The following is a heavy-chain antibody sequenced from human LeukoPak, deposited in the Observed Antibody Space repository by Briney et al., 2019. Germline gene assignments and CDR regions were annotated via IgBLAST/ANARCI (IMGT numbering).Heavy chain of an antibody. CDR3: ARDTNYYDSSGFFDY. D-gene: IGHD3-22*01. J-gene: IGHJ4*02. V-gene: IGHV4-34*01. CDR1: GGSFSDYY. Sequence: KPSETLSLTCAVYGGSFSDYYWTWIRQSPGKGLEWIGEINHSGSTNYNPSLKSRVTMSVDTSKNQFSLKLSSVTAADTAVYYCARDTNYYDSSGFFDYWGQGTLVTVSS. CDR2: INHSGST.